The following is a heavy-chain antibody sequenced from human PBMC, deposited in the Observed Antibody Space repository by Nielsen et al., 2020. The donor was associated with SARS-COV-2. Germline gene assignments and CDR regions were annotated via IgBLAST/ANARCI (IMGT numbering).Heavy chain of an antibody. Sequence: SLKISCAASGFTFDDYAMHWVRQAPGKGLEWVSGISWNSGSIGYADSVKGRFTISRDNVKNSLYLQMNSLRAEDTALYYCAKGGVGYSYDTNWFDPWGQGTLVTVSS. D-gene: IGHD5-18*01. CDR1: GFTFDDYA. CDR2: ISWNSGSI. V-gene: IGHV3-9*01. CDR3: AKGGVGYSYDTNWFDP. J-gene: IGHJ5*02.